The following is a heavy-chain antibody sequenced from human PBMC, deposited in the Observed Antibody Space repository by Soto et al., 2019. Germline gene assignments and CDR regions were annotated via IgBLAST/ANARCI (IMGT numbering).Heavy chain of an antibody. CDR1: GFPFSSYW. J-gene: IGHJ4*02. CDR3: AREYYGLLTGYYTDY. V-gene: IGHV3-74*01. Sequence: EVQLVESGGDLVQRGGSLRLSCAASGFPFSSYWMHWVRHTPGKGLDWVARISGDGVTTYYADSVTGRFTVSRDNAKNTLSLQISSLRPEDTAVYYCAREYYGLLTGYYTDYWGQGTLVSVSS. CDR2: ISGDGVTT. D-gene: IGHD3-9*01.